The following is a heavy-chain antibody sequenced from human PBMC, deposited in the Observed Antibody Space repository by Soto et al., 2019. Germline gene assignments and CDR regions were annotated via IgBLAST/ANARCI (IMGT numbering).Heavy chain of an antibody. CDR2: IYYSGST. Sequence: PAETLSLTCTVARGSISRYSGILIRQPPGKGLGWIGYIYYSGSTNYNPSLKSRVTISVDTSKKQFSLKLSSVTAADTAVYYCARDSGKYTGPAFDIWGQGTRVTASS. CDR1: RGSISRYS. V-gene: IGHV4-59*01. CDR3: ARDSGKYTGPAFDI. D-gene: IGHD3-10*01. J-gene: IGHJ3*02.